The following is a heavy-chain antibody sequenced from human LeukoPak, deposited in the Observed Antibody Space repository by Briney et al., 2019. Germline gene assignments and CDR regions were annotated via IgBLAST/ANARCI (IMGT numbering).Heavy chain of an antibody. Sequence: PSETLSLTCTVSGGSISSYYWGWIRQPPGKGLEWIGYIYTSGSTNYNPSLKSRVTISVDTSKNQFSLKLSSVTAADTAVYYCARLYDSSGYYYGWFDPWGQGTLVTVSS. CDR3: ARLYDSSGYYYGWFDP. CDR2: IYTSGST. D-gene: IGHD3-22*01. CDR1: GGSISSYY. V-gene: IGHV4-4*09. J-gene: IGHJ5*02.